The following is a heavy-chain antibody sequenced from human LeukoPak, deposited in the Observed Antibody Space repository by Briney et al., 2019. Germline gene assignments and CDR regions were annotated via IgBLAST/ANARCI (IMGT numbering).Heavy chain of an antibody. Sequence: GESLKISCKGSGYSFTSYWIGWVRQMPGKGLEWMGIIYPGDSDTRYSPSFQGQVTIPADKSISTAYLQWSSLKVSDTAMYYCARLDVVPAADAFDIWGQGTMVTVSS. CDR3: ARLDVVPAADAFDI. J-gene: IGHJ3*02. CDR2: IYPGDSDT. CDR1: GYSFTSYW. V-gene: IGHV5-51*01. D-gene: IGHD2-2*01.